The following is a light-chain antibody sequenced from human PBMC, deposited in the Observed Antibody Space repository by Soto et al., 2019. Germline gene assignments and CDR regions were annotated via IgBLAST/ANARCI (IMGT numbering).Light chain of an antibody. V-gene: IGLV2-14*01. J-gene: IGLJ1*01. CDR1: SSDVGGYKY. CDR3: SSYTSDFRRV. Sequence: QSALTQPASVSGSPGQSITVSCTGTSSDVGGYKYVSWYQQHPGKAPELLIYEVSNRPSGVSNRFSGSKSANTASLTISGLQAEDEADYYCSSYTSDFRRVFGTGTKVTVL. CDR2: EVS.